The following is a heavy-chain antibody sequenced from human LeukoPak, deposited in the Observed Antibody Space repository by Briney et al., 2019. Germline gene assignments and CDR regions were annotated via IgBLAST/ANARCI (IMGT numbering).Heavy chain of an antibody. Sequence: PSETLSLTCTVSGGSISSYYWSWIRQPPGQGLEWIGYVYYSGSTNYNPSLKSRVTISVDTSKNQFSLKLSSVTAADTAVYYCARHFRLYYFDYWGQGTLVTVSS. V-gene: IGHV4-59*08. CDR1: GGSISSYY. D-gene: IGHD6-19*01. CDR3: ARHFRLYYFDY. J-gene: IGHJ4*02. CDR2: VYYSGST.